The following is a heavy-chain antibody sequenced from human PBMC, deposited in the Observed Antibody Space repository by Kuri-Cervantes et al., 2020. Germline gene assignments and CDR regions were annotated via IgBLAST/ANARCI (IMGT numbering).Heavy chain of an antibody. V-gene: IGHV4-34*01. Sequence: SETLSLTCTVSGGSISSYYWSWIRQPPGKGLEWIGEINHSGSTNYKLSLESRVTMSTDTSRNQFSLKLRSVTAADTALYYCARGRYNDYWRAFDFWGQGTMVTVSS. J-gene: IGHJ3*01. D-gene: IGHD1-1*01. CDR2: INHSGST. CDR3: ARGRYNDYWRAFDF. CDR1: GGSISSYY.